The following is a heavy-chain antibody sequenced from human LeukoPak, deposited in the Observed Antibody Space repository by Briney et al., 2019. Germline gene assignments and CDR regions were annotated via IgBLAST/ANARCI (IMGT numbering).Heavy chain of an antibody. CDR3: ARDARAAAVYTIDY. Sequence: GRSLRLSCAASGFTFSSYAMHWVRQAPGKGLEWVAVISYDGSNKYYADSVKGRLTISRDNSKNTLYLQMNSLRAEDTAVYYCARDARAAAVYTIDYWGQGTLVTVSS. CDR2: ISYDGSNK. J-gene: IGHJ4*02. D-gene: IGHD6-13*01. CDR1: GFTFSSYA. V-gene: IGHV3-30-3*01.